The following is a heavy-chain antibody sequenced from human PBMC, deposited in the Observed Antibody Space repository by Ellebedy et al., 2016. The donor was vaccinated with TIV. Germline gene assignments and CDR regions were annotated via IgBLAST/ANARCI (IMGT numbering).Heavy chain of an antibody. D-gene: IGHD3-22*01. CDR3: ATSYDSSGYYDDDAFDI. CDR2: IYYSGST. V-gene: IGHV4-59*01. CDR1: GGSISTYY. J-gene: IGHJ3*02. Sequence: MPSETLSPTCTVSGGSISTYYWSWIRKPPGKGLEWIGYIYYSGSTKYNPSLKSRVTMSVATSKKQLSLNLSSVTAADTAVYYCATSYDSSGYYDDDAFDIWGQGTMVTVSS.